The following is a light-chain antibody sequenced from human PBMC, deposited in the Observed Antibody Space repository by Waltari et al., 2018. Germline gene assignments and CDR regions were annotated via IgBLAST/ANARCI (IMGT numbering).Light chain of an antibody. J-gene: IGLJ1*01. Sequence: QSVLTQPASASGSPGQSITITCTGTSSDVGNYNLVSWYQQRPGKAPRLLIYEVTKRAPGTSDRFSASKSGNTASLSISGLQAQEDEADYYCCSYVGLGTYVFGTGTKVTV. CDR1: SSDVGNYNL. V-gene: IGLV2-23*02. CDR3: CSYVGLGTYV. CDR2: EVT.